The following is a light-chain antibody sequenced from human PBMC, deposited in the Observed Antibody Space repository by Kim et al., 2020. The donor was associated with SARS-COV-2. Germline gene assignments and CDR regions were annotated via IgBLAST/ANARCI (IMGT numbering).Light chain of an antibody. J-gene: IGKJ4*01. CDR2: DAS. Sequence: SPGEGATLSCRASQSVSSYLAWYQQKPGQAPRLLIYDASNRATGIPARFSGSGSGTDFTLTISSLEPEDFAVYYCQQRSNWLALTFGGGTKVDIK. CDR3: QQRSNWLALT. V-gene: IGKV3-11*01. CDR1: QSVSSY.